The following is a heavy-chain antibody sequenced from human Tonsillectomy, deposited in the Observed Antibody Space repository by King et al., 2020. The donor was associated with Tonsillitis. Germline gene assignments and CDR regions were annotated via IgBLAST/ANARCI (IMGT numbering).Heavy chain of an antibody. CDR2: ISYDGSNE. V-gene: IGHV3-30*18. D-gene: IGHD6-13*01. CDR1: GFTFSSYG. CDR3: AKDHYGNSWWQLLGY. Sequence: VQLVESGGGVVQPGRSLRLSCAASGFTFSSYGMHWVRQAPGKGLEWVAVISYDGSNEYYVDSVKGRFTISRDNSKNTLYLQMNSLRAEDTAVYYCAKDHYGNSWWQLLGYWGQGTLVTVSS. J-gene: IGHJ4*02.